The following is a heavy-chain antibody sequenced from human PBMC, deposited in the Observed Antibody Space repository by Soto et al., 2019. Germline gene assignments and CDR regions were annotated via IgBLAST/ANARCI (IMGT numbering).Heavy chain of an antibody. V-gene: IGHV1-18*04. CDR1: GYTFTGYY. J-gene: IGHJ5*01. D-gene: IGHD3-10*01. CDR3: VRDGDGSGSYYSDS. CDR2: TRPNNGNT. Sequence: ASVKVSCKASGYTFTGYYMHWVRQAPGQGLEWMGWTRPNNGNTKYAQNLQGRVTMTTDTSTSTAYMELRSLSPDDTAVYYCVRDGDGSGSYYSDSWGKGRRVT.